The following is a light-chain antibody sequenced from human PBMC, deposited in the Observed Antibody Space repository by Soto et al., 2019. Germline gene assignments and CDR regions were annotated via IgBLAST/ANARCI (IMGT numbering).Light chain of an antibody. CDR1: NIGSKS. J-gene: IGLJ2*01. Sequence: SYELTQPPSVSVAPGKTARITCRGNNIGSKSVHWYQQKAGQAPILAMYYDSDRPSGIPERFSGSNSGNTATLTISTVEAGDEADYYCQVWDISSNHVVFGGGTKLTVL. CDR2: YDS. CDR3: QVWDISSNHVV. V-gene: IGLV3-21*04.